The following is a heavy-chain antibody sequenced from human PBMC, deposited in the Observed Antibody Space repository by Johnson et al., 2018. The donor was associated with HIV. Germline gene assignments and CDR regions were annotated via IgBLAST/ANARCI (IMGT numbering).Heavy chain of an antibody. D-gene: IGHD7-27*01. Sequence: HWVRQAPGKGLEWVAVISYDGSNKYYADSVKGRFTLSRDNTKNTLYLQMNSLRAEDTAVYYCAKGLKLGSGDDAFDIWGQGTMVTVSS. V-gene: IGHV3-30-3*02. CDR2: ISYDGSNK. J-gene: IGHJ3*02. CDR3: AKGLKLGSGDDAFDI.